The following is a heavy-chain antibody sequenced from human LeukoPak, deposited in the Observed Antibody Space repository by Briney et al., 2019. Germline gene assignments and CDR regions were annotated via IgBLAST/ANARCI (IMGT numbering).Heavy chain of an antibody. V-gene: IGHV3-74*01. Sequence: GGSLRLSCAASGLTLSGYWMHWVRQVPGKGLMWVAGISSDGRDRRYADSVKGRFTISRDNARNTLYLQMNSLRDEDSGIYYCGRDVEGPRAFDYWGQGTLVTVS. CDR2: ISSDGRDR. CDR1: GLTLSGYW. CDR3: GRDVEGPRAFDY. D-gene: IGHD2-21*01. J-gene: IGHJ4*02.